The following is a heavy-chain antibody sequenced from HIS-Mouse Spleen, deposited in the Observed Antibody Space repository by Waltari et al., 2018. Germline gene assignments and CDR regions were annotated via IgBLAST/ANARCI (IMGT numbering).Heavy chain of an antibody. Sequence: QVTLRESGPALGKPTQTLTLTCTSSGVSLSTSGMFLSWIPQPPGKALEWLARIDWDDDKYYSTSLKTRLTISKDTSKNQVVLTMTNMDPVDTATYYCARIQAGKLELPFDYWGQGTLVTVSS. CDR2: IDWDDDK. CDR1: GVSLSTSGMF. D-gene: IGHD1-7*01. V-gene: IGHV2-70*15. CDR3: ARIQAGKLELPFDY. J-gene: IGHJ4*02.